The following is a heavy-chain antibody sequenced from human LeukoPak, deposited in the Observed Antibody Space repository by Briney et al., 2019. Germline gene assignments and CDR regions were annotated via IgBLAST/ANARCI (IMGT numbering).Heavy chain of an antibody. V-gene: IGHV5-51*01. D-gene: IGHD3-22*01. CDR2: IYPGDSDT. CDR1: GYSFTSYW. J-gene: IGHJ3*02. CDR3: ARPAYYYDSSGYYPDAFDI. Sequence: GESLKISCKGSGYSFTSYWIGWVRQIPGKGLEWMGIIYPGDSDTRYSPSFQGQVTISADKSISTAYLQWSSLKASDTAMYYCARPAYYYDSSGYYPDAFDIWGQGTMVTVSS.